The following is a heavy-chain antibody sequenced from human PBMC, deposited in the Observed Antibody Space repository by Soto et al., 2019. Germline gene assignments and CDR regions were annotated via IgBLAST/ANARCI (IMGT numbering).Heavy chain of an antibody. CDR3: ARVGGSRVFDY. Sequence: ASVKVSCKASGGTFSSYTISWVRQAPGQGLEWMGRIIPILGIANYAQKFQGRVTITADKSTSTAYMELSSLRSEDTAVYYCARVGGSRVFDYWGQGTLVTVSS. CDR2: IIPILGIA. CDR1: GGTFSSYT. D-gene: IGHD6-25*01. J-gene: IGHJ4*02. V-gene: IGHV1-69*02.